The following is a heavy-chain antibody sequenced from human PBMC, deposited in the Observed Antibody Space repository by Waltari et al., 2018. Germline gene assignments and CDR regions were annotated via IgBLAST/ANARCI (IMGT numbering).Heavy chain of an antibody. D-gene: IGHD5-12*01. V-gene: IGHV1-69*08. Sequence: QVQLVQSGAEVKMPGSSVKVSCKASGGTFTTISWVRQAPGQGLEWMGRIISILGSPIYAQKFQGRLTITADRSTNSAYMELGALTYEDSALYFCARDSTDIGTVGNWFDPWGQGTLVTVSS. CDR1: GGTFTT. J-gene: IGHJ5*02. CDR3: ARDSTDIGTVGNWFDP. CDR2: IISILGSP.